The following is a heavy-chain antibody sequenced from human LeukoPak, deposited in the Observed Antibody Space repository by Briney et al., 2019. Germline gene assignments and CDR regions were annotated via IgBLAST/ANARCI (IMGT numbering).Heavy chain of an antibody. CDR3: ARDPRVWGGLYCSSTSCSPLDY. Sequence: ASVKVSCKASGYTCTGYYMHWVRQAPGQGLEWLGWINPNSGGTNYAQKFQGRVTMTRDTSISTAYMELSRLRSDDTAVYYCARDPRVWGGLYCSSTSCSPLDYWGQGTLVTVSS. V-gene: IGHV1-2*02. CDR2: INPNSGGT. CDR1: GYTCTGYY. J-gene: IGHJ4*02. D-gene: IGHD2-2*01.